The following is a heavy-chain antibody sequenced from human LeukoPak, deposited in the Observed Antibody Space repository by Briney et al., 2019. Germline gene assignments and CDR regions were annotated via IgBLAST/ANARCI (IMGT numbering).Heavy chain of an antibody. CDR3: ARHSRSAYTGYENAFDI. Sequence: SETPSLTCTVSGDSISSSSYCWDWIRQPPGKGLEWIGNIYNSANTHYNPSLKTRITMSVDTSKNQFSLKLNSVTAADTGIYYCARHSRSAYTGYENAFDIWGQGTMVTVSS. CDR2: IYNSANT. J-gene: IGHJ3*02. D-gene: IGHD5-12*01. CDR1: GDSISSSSYC. V-gene: IGHV4-39*01.